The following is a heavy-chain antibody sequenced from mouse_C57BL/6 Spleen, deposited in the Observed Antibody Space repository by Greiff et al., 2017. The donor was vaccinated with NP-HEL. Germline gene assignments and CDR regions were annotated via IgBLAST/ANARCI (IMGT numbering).Heavy chain of an antibody. CDR1: GFTFSSYA. D-gene: IGHD2-5*01. V-gene: IGHV5-4*01. Sequence: EVMLVESGGGLVKPGGSLKLSCAASGFTFSSYAMAWVRQTPEKRLEWVATISDGGSYTYYPDNVKGRFTISRDNAKNNLYLQMSHLKSEDTAMYYCARERSNYVIFAYWGQGTLVTVSA. J-gene: IGHJ3*01. CDR2: ISDGGSYT. CDR3: ARERSNYVIFAY.